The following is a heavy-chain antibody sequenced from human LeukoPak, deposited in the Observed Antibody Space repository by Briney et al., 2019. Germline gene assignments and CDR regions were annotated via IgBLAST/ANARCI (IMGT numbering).Heavy chain of an antibody. D-gene: IGHD6-19*01. V-gene: IGHV4-39*07. CDR3: ARGYTSGWSPALDI. CDR2: MYYSGST. J-gene: IGHJ3*02. CDR1: GGSISSSSYY. Sequence: SETLSLTCTVSGGSISSSSYYWGWIRQPPGKGLEWIGSMYYSGSTYYNPSLKSRVTISLDTSKNQFSLKLSSVIAADTAVYYCARGYTSGWSPALDIWGQGTMVTVSS.